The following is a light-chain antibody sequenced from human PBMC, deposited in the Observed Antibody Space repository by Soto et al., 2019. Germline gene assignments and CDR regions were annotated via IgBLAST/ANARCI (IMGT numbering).Light chain of an antibody. J-gene: IGLJ1*01. CDR2: DVN. CDR1: SSDVGGYNY. V-gene: IGLV2-14*03. CDR3: CSYTTSSTYV. Sequence: ALTQPASVSGSPGQSIAISCTGTSSDVGGYNYVSWYQQHPGKAPKLMIYDVNNRPSGVSNRFSGSKSGNTASLTISGLQAEDEADYYCCSYTTSSTYVFGTGTKVTVL.